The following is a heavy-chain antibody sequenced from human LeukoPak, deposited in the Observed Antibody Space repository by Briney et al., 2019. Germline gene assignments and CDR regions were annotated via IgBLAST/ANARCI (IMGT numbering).Heavy chain of an antibody. D-gene: IGHD1-1*01. Sequence: GGSLRLSCAASGFTFSSYAMSWVRQAPGKGLEWVSGISSSGGRTYYADSVKGRFTISRDVSKNTLYLQMNSLRAEDTAVYYCAKTTPPQSISPTGVGDSWGQGTLVTVSS. V-gene: IGHV3-23*01. CDR3: AKTTPPQSISPTGVGDS. CDR1: GFTFSSYA. CDR2: ISSSGGRT. J-gene: IGHJ5*01.